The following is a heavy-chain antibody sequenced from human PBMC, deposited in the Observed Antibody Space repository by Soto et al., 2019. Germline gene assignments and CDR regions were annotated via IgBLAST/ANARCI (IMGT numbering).Heavy chain of an antibody. J-gene: IGHJ5*02. Sequence: TLSVTCTVPVGSINTTGFTANWILQPPGKGLEWIGYIYQSGSTFYNPSLRSRVTISADRSKNQFSLNLNSVTAADTAVYYCARGNINVVEGLVSWFDPWGQRTLVTVSS. CDR2: IYQSGST. D-gene: IGHD2-8*01. V-gene: IGHV4-30-2*01. CDR1: VGSINTTGFT. CDR3: ARGNINVVEGLVSWFDP.